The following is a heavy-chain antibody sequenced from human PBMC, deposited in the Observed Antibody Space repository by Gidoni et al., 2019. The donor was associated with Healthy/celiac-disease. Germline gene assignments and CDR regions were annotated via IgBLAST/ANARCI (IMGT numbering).Heavy chain of an antibody. J-gene: IGHJ2*01. CDR1: GGTFSSYA. Sequence: QVQLVQSGAEVTKPGSSVKVSCKASGGTFSSYAISWVRQAPGQGLEWMGGIIPIFGTANYAQKFQGRVTITADESTSTAYMELSSLRSEDTAVYYCAREGDIVVVTARNWYFDLWGRGTLVTVSS. D-gene: IGHD2-21*02. CDR3: AREGDIVVVTARNWYFDL. V-gene: IGHV1-69*01. CDR2: IIPIFGTA.